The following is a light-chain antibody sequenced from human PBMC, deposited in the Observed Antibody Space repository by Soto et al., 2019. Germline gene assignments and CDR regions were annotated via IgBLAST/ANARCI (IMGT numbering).Light chain of an antibody. V-gene: IGLV1-40*01. CDR3: QSYDSSLSRV. Sequence: QSLLTQPPSVSGAPGQRVTISCTGSSCNIGAGYDVHWYQQLPGTAPKLLIYGNSNRPSGVPDRFSGSKSGTSASLAITGLQAEDEADYYCQSYDSSLSRVFGTGTKVTVL. CDR2: GNS. J-gene: IGLJ1*01. CDR1: SCNIGAGYD.